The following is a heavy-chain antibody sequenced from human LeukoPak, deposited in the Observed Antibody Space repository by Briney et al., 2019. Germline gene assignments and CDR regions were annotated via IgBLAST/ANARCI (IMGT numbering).Heavy chain of an antibody. CDR2: ISGSGGST. CDR1: GFTVSSYA. J-gene: IGHJ6*02. D-gene: IGHD5/OR15-5a*01. Sequence: GGSLRLSCAASGFTVSSYAMSWVRQAPGKGLEWVSAISGSGGSTYYADSVKGRFTISRDNSKNTLYLQMNTLRGEDTAVYYCARVPSTIRYGNYYGMDVWGQGTTVTVSS. CDR3: ARVPSTIRYGNYYGMDV. V-gene: IGHV3-23*01.